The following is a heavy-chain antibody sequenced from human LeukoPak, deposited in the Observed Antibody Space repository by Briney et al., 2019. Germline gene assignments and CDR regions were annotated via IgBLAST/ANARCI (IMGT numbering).Heavy chain of an antibody. V-gene: IGHV3-53*01. CDR1: GFTVSSNY. D-gene: IGHD6-19*01. CDR3: ARGPNLGKASGWFDYYYYYGMDV. Sequence: GGSLRLSCAASGFTVSSNYMSWVRQAPGKGLEWVSVIYSGGSTYYADSVKGRFTISRDNSKNTLYLQMNSLRAGDTAVYYCARGPNLGKASGWFDYYYYYGMDVWGQGTTVTVSS. CDR2: IYSGGST. J-gene: IGHJ6*02.